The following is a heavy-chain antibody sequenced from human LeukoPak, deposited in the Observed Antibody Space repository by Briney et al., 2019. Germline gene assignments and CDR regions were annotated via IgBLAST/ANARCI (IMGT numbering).Heavy chain of an antibody. Sequence: PGGTLRLSCAASGFTFSSYGMSWVRQAPGKGLEWVSAISGSGGSTYYADSVKGRFTISRDNPKSTLYLQMNSLRAEDTAVYYCTKSIGVSQHENDYWGQGTLVTVSS. CDR2: ISGSGGST. CDR1: GFTFSSYG. J-gene: IGHJ4*02. CDR3: TKSIGVSQHENDY. D-gene: IGHD3-10*01. V-gene: IGHV3-23*01.